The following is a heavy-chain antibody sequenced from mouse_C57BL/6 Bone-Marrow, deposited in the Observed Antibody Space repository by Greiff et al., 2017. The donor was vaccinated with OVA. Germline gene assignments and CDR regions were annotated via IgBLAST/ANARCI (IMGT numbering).Heavy chain of an antibody. CDR1: GYTFTSYW. D-gene: IGHD2-5*01. CDR3: ARKYSNYIYAMDY. V-gene: IGHV1-55*01. CDR2: IYPGSGST. Sequence: QVQLKQPGAELVKPGASVKMSCKASGYTFTSYWITWVKQRPGQGLEWIGDIYPGSGSTNYNEKFKSKATLTVDTSSSTAYMQLSSLTSEDSAVDYCARKYSNYIYAMDYWGQGTSVTVSS. J-gene: IGHJ4*01.